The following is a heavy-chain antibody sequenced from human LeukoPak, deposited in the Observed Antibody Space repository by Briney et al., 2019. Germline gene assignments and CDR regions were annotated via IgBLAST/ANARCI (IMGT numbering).Heavy chain of an antibody. CDR1: GGSISSYY. V-gene: IGHV4-4*07. D-gene: IGHD6-13*01. CDR3: ARGTTSGSSWYLNWFDT. J-gene: IGHJ5*02. CDR2: IYVSGST. Sequence: SETLSLTCTVSGGSISSYYWSWIRQPAGKGLEWIGRIYVSGSTNYNPSLKSRVTMSVDTSKNQFSLKLTSVSAADTAVYCCARGTTSGSSWYLNWFDTWGQGTLVTVSS.